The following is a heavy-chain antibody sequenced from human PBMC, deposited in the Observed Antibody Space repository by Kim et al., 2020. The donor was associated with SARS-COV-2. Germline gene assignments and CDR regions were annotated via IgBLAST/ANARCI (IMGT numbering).Heavy chain of an antibody. CDR1: GGSISSFY. J-gene: IGHJ4*02. D-gene: IGHD3-22*01. CDR3: ARGYPDSSFYVDS. Sequence: SETLSLTCTVSGGSISSFYWTWVRQPAGKGLEWIGRFYSRESRTYNPSLQSRVTMSLDTSKNQFSLKLTSVTVADTAVYYCARGYPDSSFYVDSWGQGTLVTVSS. CDR2: FYSRESR. V-gene: IGHV4-4*07.